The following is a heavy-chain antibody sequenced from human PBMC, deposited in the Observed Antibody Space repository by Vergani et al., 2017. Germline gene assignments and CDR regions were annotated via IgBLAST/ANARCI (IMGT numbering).Heavy chain of an antibody. CDR1: GFTFSSYG. CDR2: IWDVGSKK. J-gene: IGHJ4*02. D-gene: IGHD6-13*01. CDR3: AKEGPSGDSSSCYPRAPDY. Sequence: QVQLVESGGGVVQPGRSLRLSCAASGFTFSSYGMHWVRQAPGRGLGWVAVIWDVGSKKYYAASVKGGFTISGDNSKNTLYLKMNSLIAEDTAVYYCAKEGPSGDSSSCYPRAPDYWGQGTLVTVSS. V-gene: IGHV3-33*06.